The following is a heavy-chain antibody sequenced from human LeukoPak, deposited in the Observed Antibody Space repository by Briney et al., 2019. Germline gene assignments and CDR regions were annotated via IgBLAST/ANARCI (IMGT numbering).Heavy chain of an antibody. D-gene: IGHD3-3*01. CDR2: IYYSGST. CDR1: GASISNSTYY. CDR3: ARDSPSIFGVVIGDFDY. V-gene: IGHV4-39*07. J-gene: IGHJ4*02. Sequence: SETLSLTCNVSGASISNSTYYWGWIRQPPGKGLEWIGSIYYSGSTYCKPSLKSRLTISVDTSKNQFSVNLSSVTAADTAVYYCARDSPSIFGVVIGDFDYWGQGTLVTVSS.